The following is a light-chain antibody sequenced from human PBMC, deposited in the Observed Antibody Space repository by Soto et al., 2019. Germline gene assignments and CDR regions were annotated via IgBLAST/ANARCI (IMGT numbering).Light chain of an antibody. CDR3: QQYDVSPIT. J-gene: IGKJ5*01. V-gene: IGKV3-20*01. CDR1: QSVRSER. CDR2: DAS. Sequence: IMVTLSLNTLSLYRRERATLSSRVSQSVRSERLAWYQHKRGQAPRLVIFDASSRATGIPERFSGSGSGTDFTLTITRLEPEDFAVYFCQQYDVSPITFGLGTRLAIK.